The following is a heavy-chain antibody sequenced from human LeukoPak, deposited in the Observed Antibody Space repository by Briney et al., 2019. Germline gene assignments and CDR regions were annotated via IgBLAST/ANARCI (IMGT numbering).Heavy chain of an antibody. CDR3: ARPRSSGYYWYFDY. V-gene: IGHV3-48*01. CDR1: GFTFSSYS. CDR2: ISSSSSTI. D-gene: IGHD3-22*01. J-gene: IGHJ4*02. Sequence: GGSLRLSCAASGFTFSSYSMNWVRQAPGKGLEWVSYISSSSSTIYYADSVKGRFTISRDNAKNSLYLQTNSLRAEDTAVYYCARPRSSGYYWYFDYWGQGTLVTVSS.